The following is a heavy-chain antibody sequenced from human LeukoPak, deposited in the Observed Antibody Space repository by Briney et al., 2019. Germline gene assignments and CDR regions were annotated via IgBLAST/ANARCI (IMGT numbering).Heavy chain of an antibody. Sequence: GGSLRLSCAASGFTFSSYSMNRVRQAPGKGLEWVSSISSSSSYIYYADSVKGRFTISRDNAKNSLYLQMNSLRAEDTAVYYCARDRDRSGYPYYYYGMDVWGQGTTVTVSS. V-gene: IGHV3-21*01. D-gene: IGHD3-22*01. CDR2: ISSSSSYI. J-gene: IGHJ6*02. CDR1: GFTFSSYS. CDR3: ARDRDRSGYPYYYYGMDV.